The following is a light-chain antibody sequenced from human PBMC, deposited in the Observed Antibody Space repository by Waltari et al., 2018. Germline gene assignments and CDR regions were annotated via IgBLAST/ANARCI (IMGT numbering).Light chain of an antibody. CDR2: LGS. V-gene: IGKV2-28*01. CDR3: MQALQTPYT. J-gene: IGKJ2*01. CDR1: QSLLHSNGYNY. Sequence: DIVMTQSPLSLPVTPGDPASISCRSSQSLLHSNGYNYLDWYLQKPGQSPQLLIYLGSNRASGVPDRFSGSGLGTDFTLKISRVEAEDVGVYYCMQALQTPYTFGQGTKLEIK.